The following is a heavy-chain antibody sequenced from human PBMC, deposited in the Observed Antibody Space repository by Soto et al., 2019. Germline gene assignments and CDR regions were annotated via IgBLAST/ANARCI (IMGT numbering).Heavy chain of an antibody. D-gene: IGHD2-2*02. Sequence: VQLLQAGLGLVKPSGTLSLSCTVSGASVASSNWGSWVRQSPGKGLEWLGDIFHVGISNYNPSLRGRITLSVDKSNNQCSMTLKHVTAADTAVYYCATLPPPIDVTVLPIPTWGQGTLVTVSS. CDR2: IFHVGIS. CDR3: ATLPPPIDVTVLPIPT. J-gene: IGHJ5*02. V-gene: IGHV4-4*02. CDR1: GASVASSNW.